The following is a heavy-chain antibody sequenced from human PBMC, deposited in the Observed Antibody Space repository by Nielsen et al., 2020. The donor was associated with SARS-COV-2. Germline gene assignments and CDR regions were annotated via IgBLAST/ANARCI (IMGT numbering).Heavy chain of an antibody. Sequence: GGSLRLSCAASGFTFSSYAMHWVRQAPGKGLEWVSVISYDGSNKYYADSVKGRFTISRDNAKNSLYLQMNSLRAEDTAVYYCARGDFEWLLYYYYGMDVWGQGTTVTVSS. CDR3: ARGDFEWLLYYYYGMDV. D-gene: IGHD5-12*01. CDR2: ISYDGSNK. CDR1: GFTFSSYA. V-gene: IGHV3-30-3*01. J-gene: IGHJ6*02.